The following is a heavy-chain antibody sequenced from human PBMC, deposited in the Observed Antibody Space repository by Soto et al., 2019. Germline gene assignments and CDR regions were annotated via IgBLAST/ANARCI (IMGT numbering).Heavy chain of an antibody. CDR2: SRNKAKSYTT. CDR3: GRGLPTTGFVY. D-gene: IGHD5-12*01. CDR1: GFTFSDHY. V-gene: IGHV3-72*01. Sequence: PGGSLRLSCAASGFTFSDHYIDWVRQSPGKGLEWVGRSRNKAKSYTTDYAASVKGRFTISRDDSKSSVYLQMNSLKTEDTAVYYCGRGLPTTGFVYWGQGILVTVS. J-gene: IGHJ4*02.